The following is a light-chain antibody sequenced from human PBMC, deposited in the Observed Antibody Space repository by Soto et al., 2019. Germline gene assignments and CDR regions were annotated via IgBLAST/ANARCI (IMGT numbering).Light chain of an antibody. Sequence: QSVLTQPPSVSAAPGQMVTISCSGSSSNIGSIHVSWYQQLPGAAPKLLIYDTYERPSGIPDRFSGSKSGTSATLGITGLQTGDEADYYCGTWDSSLSAVVFGGGTQLTVL. CDR2: DTY. CDR1: SSNIGSIH. CDR3: GTWDSSLSAVV. J-gene: IGLJ2*01. V-gene: IGLV1-51*01.